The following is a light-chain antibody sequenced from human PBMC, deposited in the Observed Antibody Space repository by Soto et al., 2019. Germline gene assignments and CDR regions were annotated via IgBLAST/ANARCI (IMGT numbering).Light chain of an antibody. V-gene: IGLV2-23*01. Sequence: QSALAQPASVSGTPGKSITISCTGTSDDVGAYNSVSWYQQLPHKAPQVILYKGTQRPSGVSSRFSGSTSGNAASLTISGLQADDEADYFCCSSAPESTYAFGTGTKVTVL. CDR1: SDDVGAYNS. CDR3: CSSAPESTYA. J-gene: IGLJ1*01. CDR2: KGT.